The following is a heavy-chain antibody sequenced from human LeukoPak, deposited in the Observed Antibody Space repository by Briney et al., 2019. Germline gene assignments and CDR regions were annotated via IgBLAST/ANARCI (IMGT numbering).Heavy chain of an antibody. CDR2: IYTSGST. V-gene: IGHV4-4*07. CDR3: ARDFYYYDSSGYLAYLDL. J-gene: IGHJ2*01. D-gene: IGHD3-22*01. CDR1: GGSISSYY. Sequence: PSETLSLTCTVSGGSISSYYWSWIRQPAGKGLEWIGRIYTSGSTNYNPSLKSRVTISVDKSKNQFSLKLSSVTAADTAVYYCARDFYYYDSSGYLAYLDLWGRGTLVTVSS.